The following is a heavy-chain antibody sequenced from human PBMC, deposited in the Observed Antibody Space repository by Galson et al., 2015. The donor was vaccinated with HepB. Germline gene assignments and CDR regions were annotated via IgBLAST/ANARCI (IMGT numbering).Heavy chain of an antibody. CDR1: GDSVSTNSAA. J-gene: IGHJ3*02. Sequence: CAISGDSVSTNSAAWHWIRQSPSRGLEWLGRTYYYRSRWNYDYAVSVESRLAITADTSKNQFSLQLRSVTPQDTAMYYCAREHWGRYFNDAFDIWGQGTMATVSS. CDR2: TYYYRSRWNY. CDR3: AREHWGRYFNDAFDI. D-gene: IGHD3-16*01. V-gene: IGHV6-1*01.